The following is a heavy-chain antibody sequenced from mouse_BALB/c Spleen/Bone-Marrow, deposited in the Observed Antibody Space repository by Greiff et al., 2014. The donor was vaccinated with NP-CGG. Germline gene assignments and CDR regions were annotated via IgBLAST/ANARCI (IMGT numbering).Heavy chain of an antibody. CDR2: IWASGST. V-gene: IGHV2-9*02. CDR3: ARDPIYYDYDWYFDV. CDR1: GFSLTSYG. J-gene: IGHJ1*01. Sequence: VKLMESGPGLVAPSQSLSITCTVSGFSLTSYGVHWVRQPPGKGLEWLGVIWASGSTNCNAALMSRLSISKDNSKSQVFLKMNSLQTDDTAMYYCARDPIYYDYDWYFDVWGAGTTVTVSS. D-gene: IGHD2-4*01.